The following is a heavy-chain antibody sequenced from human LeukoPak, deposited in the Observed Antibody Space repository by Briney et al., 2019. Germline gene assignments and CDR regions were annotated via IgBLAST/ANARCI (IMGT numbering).Heavy chain of an antibody. D-gene: IGHD2-15*01. CDR1: GFIFSDST. J-gene: IGHJ1*01. V-gene: IGHV3-30*04. CDR2: ASFHGSNT. CDR3: ARDDRPKYCSGGSCYWVRYFQH. Sequence: GGSLRLSCAASGFIFSDSTMQWVRQAPGKGLEWVAAASFHGSNTYYTDYMKGRFTISRDNSKNTVYLQMNSLRTEDTAVYYCARDDRPKYCSGGSCYWVRYFQHWGQGTLVTVSS.